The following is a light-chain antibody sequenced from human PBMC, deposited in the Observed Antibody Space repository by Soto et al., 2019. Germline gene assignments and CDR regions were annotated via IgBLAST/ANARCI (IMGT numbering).Light chain of an antibody. V-gene: IGLV2-8*01. CDR3: SSYAGSNTYV. CDR1: SSDVGGYNY. J-gene: IGLJ1*01. Sequence: QSVLTQPASVSGSPGQSITISCTGTSSDVGGYNYVSWYQQHPGKAPKLMIYEVSKRPSGVPDRFSGSKSGNTASLTVSGLQAEDEADYYCSSYAGSNTYVFGTGTQLTVL. CDR2: EVS.